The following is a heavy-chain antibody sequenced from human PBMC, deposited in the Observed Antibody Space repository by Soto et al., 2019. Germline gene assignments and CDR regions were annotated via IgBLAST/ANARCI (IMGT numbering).Heavy chain of an antibody. CDR3: ARDLGYCSGGSCYGHFDY. D-gene: IGHD2-15*01. CDR2: INPNSGGT. Sequence: ASVKVSCKASGYTFTGYYMHWVRQAPGQGLEWMGWINPNSGGTNYAQKFQGRVTMTRDTSISTAYMELSRLRSDDTAVYYCARDLGYCSGGSCYGHFDYWGQGTLVTVSS. CDR1: GYTFTGYY. V-gene: IGHV1-2*02. J-gene: IGHJ4*02.